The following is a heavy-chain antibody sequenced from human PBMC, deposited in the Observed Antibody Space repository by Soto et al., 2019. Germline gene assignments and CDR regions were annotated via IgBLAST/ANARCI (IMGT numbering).Heavy chain of an antibody. Sequence: SETLSLTCAVYGGSFSGYYWSWIRQPPGKGLEWIGEINHSGSTNYNPSLKSRVTISVDTSKNQFSLKLSSVTAADTAVYYCARGLSYCSGGSCYFGYYYYYMDVWGKGTTVTVSS. V-gene: IGHV4-34*01. CDR2: INHSGST. CDR3: ARGLSYCSGGSCYFGYYYYYMDV. D-gene: IGHD2-15*01. CDR1: GGSFSGYY. J-gene: IGHJ6*03.